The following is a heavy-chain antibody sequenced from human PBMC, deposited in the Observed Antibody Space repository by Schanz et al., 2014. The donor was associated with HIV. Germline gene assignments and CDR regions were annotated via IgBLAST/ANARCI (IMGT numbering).Heavy chain of an antibody. D-gene: IGHD3-3*01. CDR2: ISYDGSNK. CDR1: GFTFSSNG. V-gene: IGHV3-30*18. J-gene: IGHJ6*02. CDR3: AKDLGVSISTSGPPRNYHALDV. Sequence: QVQLVESGGGVVQPGRSLRLSCSASGFTFSSNGMHWVRQAPGKGLEWVAIISYDGSNKDYADSVKGRFTISRDKSKSTLYLQMNSLRAEDTAVYYCAKDLGVSISTSGPPRNYHALDVGGQGTTVTVSS.